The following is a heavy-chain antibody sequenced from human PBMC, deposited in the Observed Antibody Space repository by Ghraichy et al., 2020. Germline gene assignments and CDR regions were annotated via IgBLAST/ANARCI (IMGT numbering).Heavy chain of an antibody. CDR1: GFSFSSYW. J-gene: IGHJ4*02. D-gene: IGHD7-27*01. V-gene: IGHV3-74*01. CDR3: VRDGPGSGADFDY. CDR2: IKGDGTTI. Sequence: LSLTCAASGFSFSSYWMYWVRQAPGKGLVWVSRIKGDGTTINYADSVKGRFTISRDNAKNTLYLQMNSLRAEDTAMYHCVRDGPGSGADFDYWGQGTLVTVSS.